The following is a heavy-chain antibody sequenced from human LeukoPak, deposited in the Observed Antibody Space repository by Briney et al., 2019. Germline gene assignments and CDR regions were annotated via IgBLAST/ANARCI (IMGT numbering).Heavy chain of an antibody. CDR1: GGTFSSYA. D-gene: IGHD6-19*01. J-gene: IGHJ4*02. CDR2: IIPIFGTA. CDR3: ARDPYSSGWTNFDY. Sequence: GASVKVSCKASGGTFSSYAISWVRQAPGQGLEWMGGIIPIFGTANYAQKFQGRVTITADESTSTAYMELSSLRSEDTAVYYCARDPYSSGWTNFDYWGQGTLVTVSS. V-gene: IGHV1-69*13.